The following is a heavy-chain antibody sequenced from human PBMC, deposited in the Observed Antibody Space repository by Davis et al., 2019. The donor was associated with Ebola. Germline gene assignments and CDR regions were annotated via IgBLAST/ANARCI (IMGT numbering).Heavy chain of an antibody. V-gene: IGHV3-30*02. CDR1: GFTFSSFG. CDR2: IRYDGKNK. D-gene: IGHD2-2*01. CDR3: AKDFAQRVSNWFDP. J-gene: IGHJ5*02. Sequence: PGGSLRLSCATSGFTFSSFGMHWVRQAPGKGLEWVAFIRYDGKNKYYADSVEGRFTISRDNSKNTLYLQLNSLRAEDTAVYHCAKDFAQRVSNWFDPWGQGTLVTVSS.